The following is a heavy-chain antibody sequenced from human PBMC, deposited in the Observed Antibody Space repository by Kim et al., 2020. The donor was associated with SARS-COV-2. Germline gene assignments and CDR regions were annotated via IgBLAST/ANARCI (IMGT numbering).Heavy chain of an antibody. CDR2: ISGSGGST. V-gene: IGHV3-23*01. CDR1: GFTFSSYA. D-gene: IGHD3-10*01. J-gene: IGHJ4*02. Sequence: GGSLRLSCAASGFTFSSYAMSWVRQAPGKGLEWVSAISGSGGSTYYADSVKGRFTISRDNSKNTLYLQMNSLRAEDTAVYYCAKDDGARFGEFPFDYWGQGTLVTVSS. CDR3: AKDDGARFGEFPFDY.